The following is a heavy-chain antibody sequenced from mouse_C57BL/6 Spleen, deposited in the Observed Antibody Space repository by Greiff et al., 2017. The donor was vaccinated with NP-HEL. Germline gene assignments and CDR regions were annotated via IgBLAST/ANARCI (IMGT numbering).Heavy chain of an antibody. CDR3: ARGLGLAWFAY. CDR1: GYTFTDYN. D-gene: IGHD4-1*01. V-gene: IGHV1-18*01. Sequence: VQLKQSGPELVKPGASVKIPCKASGYTFTDYNMDWVKQSHGKSLEWIGDINPNNGGTIYNQKFKGKATLTVDKSSSTAYMELRSLTSEDTAVYYCARGLGLAWFAYWGQGTLVTVSA. CDR2: INPNNGGT. J-gene: IGHJ3*01.